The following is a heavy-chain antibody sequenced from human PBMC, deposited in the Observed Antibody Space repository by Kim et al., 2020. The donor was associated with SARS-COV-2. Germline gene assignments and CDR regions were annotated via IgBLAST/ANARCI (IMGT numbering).Heavy chain of an antibody. CDR3: ARAGRDYFDY. CDR2: ST. D-gene: IGHD1-26*01. Sequence: STYYNPSLKRRVTISVDPSKNQFSLKLSSVTAADTAVYYCARAGRDYFDYWGQGTLVTVSS. V-gene: IGHV4-31*02. J-gene: IGHJ4*02.